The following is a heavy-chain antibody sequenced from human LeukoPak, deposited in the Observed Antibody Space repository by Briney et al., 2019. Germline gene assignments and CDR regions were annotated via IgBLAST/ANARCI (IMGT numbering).Heavy chain of an antibody. J-gene: IGHJ4*02. CDR1: GGSISSGGYY. D-gene: IGHD3-10*01. V-gene: IGHV4-31*03. CDR3: AGQHYYGSGSPYPLFDY. CDR2: IYYSGST. Sequence: PSETLSLTCTVSGGSISSGGYYWSWIRQHPGKGLEWIGYIYYSGSTYYNPSLKSRVTISVDTSKNQFSLKLSSVTAADTAVYYCAGQHYYGSGSPYPLFDYWGQGTLVTVSS.